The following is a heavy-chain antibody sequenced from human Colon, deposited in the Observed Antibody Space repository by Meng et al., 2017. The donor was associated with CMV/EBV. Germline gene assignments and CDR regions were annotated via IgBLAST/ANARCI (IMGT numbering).Heavy chain of an antibody. Sequence: SETLSLTCIISGASISSTDYWGWIRQPPGKGLVWVGNIHSSGTTYYNPSLQSRVTISVDTSKNQVSLKVNSVNAADTAMYYCVRGGGIGVADYWGQGTLVTVSS. V-gene: IGHV4-39*07. CDR1: GASISSTDY. J-gene: IGHJ4*02. D-gene: IGHD6-19*01. CDR3: VRGGGIGVADY. CDR2: IHSSGTT.